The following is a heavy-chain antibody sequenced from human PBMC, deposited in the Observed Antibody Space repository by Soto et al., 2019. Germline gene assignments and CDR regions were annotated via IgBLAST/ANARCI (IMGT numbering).Heavy chain of an antibody. D-gene: IGHD6-19*01. V-gene: IGHV1-18*01. J-gene: IGHJ4*02. Sequence: GASVKVSCKASGYTFTSYGISWVRQAPGQGLEWMGWISAYNGNTNYAQKLQGRVTMTTDTSTSTAYMELRSLRSDDTAVYYCARDLRFGSGWYNFDYWGQGTLVTVSS. CDR1: GYTFTSYG. CDR2: ISAYNGNT. CDR3: ARDLRFGSGWYNFDY.